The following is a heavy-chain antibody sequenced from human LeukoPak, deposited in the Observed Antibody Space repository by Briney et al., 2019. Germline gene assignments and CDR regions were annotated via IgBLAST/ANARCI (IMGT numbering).Heavy chain of an antibody. V-gene: IGHV3-21*01. CDR2: ISSSSSYI. CDR3: ARSEYYSDSSGYYYLDY. J-gene: IGHJ4*02. CDR1: GFTFSSYS. Sequence: GGPLRLSCAASGFTFSSYSMNWVRQAQGKGLEWVSSISSSSSYIYYADSVKGRFTISRDNAKNSLYLQMNSLRAEDTAVYYCARSEYYSDSSGYYYLDYWGQGTPVTVSS. D-gene: IGHD3-22*01.